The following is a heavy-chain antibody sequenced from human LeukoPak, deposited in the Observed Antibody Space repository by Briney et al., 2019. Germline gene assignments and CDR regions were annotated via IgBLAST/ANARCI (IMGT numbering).Heavy chain of an antibody. V-gene: IGHV3-23*01. CDR1: GFTFSIYA. CDR3: AKDRPNYYGSNGHYYRRAADS. CDR2: ITISGAGT. D-gene: IGHD3-22*01. Sequence: GGSLRLSCAASGFTFSIYAMSWVRQAPGKGLQGVSSITISGAGTYYADSVRGRFTISRDNSENMLELQMNSLRVEDVDVYFCAKDRPNYYGSNGHYYRRAADSWGQRTLVTVSS. J-gene: IGHJ5*01.